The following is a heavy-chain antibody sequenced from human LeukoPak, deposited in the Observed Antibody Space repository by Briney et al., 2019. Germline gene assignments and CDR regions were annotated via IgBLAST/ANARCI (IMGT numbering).Heavy chain of an antibody. CDR3: AKDQKEQLVPSWFDP. CDR2: ISGSGGST. Sequence: GGSLRLSCAASGFTFSSYAMSWVRQAPGKGLEWVSAISGSGGSTYYADSVKGRFTISRDNSKNTLYLQMNSLRAEDTAVYYCAKDQKEQLVPSWFDPWGQGTLVTVSS. J-gene: IGHJ5*02. D-gene: IGHD6-13*01. CDR1: GFTFSSYA. V-gene: IGHV3-23*01.